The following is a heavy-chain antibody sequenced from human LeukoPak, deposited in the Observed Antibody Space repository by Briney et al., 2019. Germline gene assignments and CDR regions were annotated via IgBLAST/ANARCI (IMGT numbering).Heavy chain of an antibody. CDR2: IYTSGST. Sequence: PSETLSLTCTVSGGSISSYYWSWIRQPAGKGLEWIGRIYTSGSTNYNPSLKSRVTMSVDTSKNQFSLKLSSVTAADTAVYYCAREGGYCSGGSCYPDAFDIWGQGTMVTVSS. J-gene: IGHJ3*02. CDR1: GGSISSYY. D-gene: IGHD2-15*01. CDR3: AREGGYCSGGSCYPDAFDI. V-gene: IGHV4-4*07.